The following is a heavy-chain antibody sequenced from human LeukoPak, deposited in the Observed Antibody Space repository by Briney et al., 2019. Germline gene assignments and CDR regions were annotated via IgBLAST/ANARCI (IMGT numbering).Heavy chain of an antibody. CDR2: INTDGSST. V-gene: IGHV3-74*01. D-gene: IGHD3-3*01. Sequence: GGSLRLSCAASGFTFSSYWMHWVRQAPGKGLVWVSRINTDGSSTSYADSVKGRFTISRDNAKNTLYLQMNSLRAEDTAVYYCAKDRAVVLSGEPLVPWFDPWGQGTLVTASS. CDR3: AKDRAVVLSGEPLVPWFDP. J-gene: IGHJ5*02. CDR1: GFTFSSYW.